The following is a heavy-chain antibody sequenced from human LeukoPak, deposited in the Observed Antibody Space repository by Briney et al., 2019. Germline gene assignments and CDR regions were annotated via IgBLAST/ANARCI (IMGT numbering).Heavy chain of an antibody. D-gene: IGHD1-26*01. J-gene: IGHJ4*02. CDR1: GFTFSSYT. CDR3: ARGGATRGRFEN. V-gene: IGHV3-21*01. Sequence: PGGSLRLSCTGSGFTFSSYTLHWVRQAPGKELEWVSSISSGGTFVFYADSVTGRFTISRDNAGKFLYLQMDSLRAEDTAVYYCARGGATRGRFENWGQGTLVTVSS. CDR2: ISSGGTFV.